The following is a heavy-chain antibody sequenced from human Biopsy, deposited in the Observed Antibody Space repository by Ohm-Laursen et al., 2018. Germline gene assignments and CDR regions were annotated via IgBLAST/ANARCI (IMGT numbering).Heavy chain of an antibody. CDR1: GGSIGSDY. V-gene: IGHV4-59*01. Sequence: TLSLTCTVSGGSIGSDYWAWIRQSPGKGLEWIAYSHYSGSTNYNPSVKSRVTISVDTSKNQFSLKLNSVTAADTAVYYCARTPGKAVAGRFLDLWGRGTLVTVSS. D-gene: IGHD6-19*01. J-gene: IGHJ2*01. CDR2: SHYSGST. CDR3: ARTPGKAVAGRFLDL.